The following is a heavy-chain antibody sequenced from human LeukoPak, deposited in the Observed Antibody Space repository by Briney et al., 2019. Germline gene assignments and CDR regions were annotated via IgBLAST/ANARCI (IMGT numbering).Heavy chain of an antibody. CDR2: IYHSGST. Sequence: PSETLSLTCAVYGGSFSGYYWSWIRQPPGKGLEWIGYIYHSGSTYYNPSLKSRVTISVDRSKSQFSLKLSSVTAADTAVYYCAREVGSGWFDYWGQGTLVTVSS. CDR3: AREVGSGWFDY. J-gene: IGHJ5*01. V-gene: IGHV4-34*01. D-gene: IGHD6-19*01. CDR1: GGSFSGYY.